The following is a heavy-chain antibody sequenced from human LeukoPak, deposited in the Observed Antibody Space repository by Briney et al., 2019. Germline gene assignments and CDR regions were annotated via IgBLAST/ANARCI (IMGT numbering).Heavy chain of an antibody. CDR1: GGSISSSIFY. CDR2: IYYSGNT. J-gene: IGHJ6*03. V-gene: IGHV4-39*01. CDR3: ARSNWGWNYYYYYMDV. Sequence: SETLSLTCTVSGGSISSSIFYWGWIRQPPGKGLEWIGSIYYSGNTQYNPSLKSRVTISVDTSKNQFSLKLSSVTAADTAVYYCARSNWGWNYYYYYMDVWGKGTTVTVSS. D-gene: IGHD7-27*01.